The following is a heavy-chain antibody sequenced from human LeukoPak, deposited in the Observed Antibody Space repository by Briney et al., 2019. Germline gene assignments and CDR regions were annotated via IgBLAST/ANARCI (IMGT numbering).Heavy chain of an antibody. CDR2: IFYSGST. CDR3: ARGLN. D-gene: IGHD3-16*01. CDR1: GDSISSSRYY. Sequence: SETLSLTCSVSGDSISSSRYYWGWIRQSPGKGLEWIGSIFYSGSTYYNPSLNSRVTISVDTSKNQFSLKLSSVTAADTAVYYRARGLNWGQGTLVTVSS. J-gene: IGHJ4*02. V-gene: IGHV4-39*01.